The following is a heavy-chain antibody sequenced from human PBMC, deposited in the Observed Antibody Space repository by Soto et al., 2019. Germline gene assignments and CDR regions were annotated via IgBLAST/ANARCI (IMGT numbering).Heavy chain of an antibody. J-gene: IGHJ5*02. D-gene: IGHD3-22*01. CDR2: FDPEDGET. CDR3: ATGYYDSSGPGVWWFDP. CDR1: GYTLTELS. Sequence: ASVKVSCKVSGYTLTELSMHWVRQAPGKGLEWMGGFDPEDGETIYAQKFQGRVTMTEDTSTDTAYMELSSPRSEDTAVYYCATGYYDSSGPGVWWFDPWGQGTLVTVSS. V-gene: IGHV1-24*01.